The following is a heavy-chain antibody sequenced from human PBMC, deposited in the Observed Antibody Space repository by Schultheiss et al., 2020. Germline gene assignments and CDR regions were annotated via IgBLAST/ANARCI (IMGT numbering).Heavy chain of an antibody. V-gene: IGHV3-30*19. Sequence: GGSLRLSCAASGFTFSSYGMHWVRQAPGKGLEWVAVIWYDGSNKYYSDSVKGRFTISRDNSKNTLYLQMNSLRAEDTAVYYCARGDGGSSGWYGGLIDYWGQGTLVTVSS. D-gene: IGHD6-19*01. CDR3: ARGDGGSSGWYGGLIDY. CDR2: IWYDGSNK. J-gene: IGHJ4*02. CDR1: GFTFSSYG.